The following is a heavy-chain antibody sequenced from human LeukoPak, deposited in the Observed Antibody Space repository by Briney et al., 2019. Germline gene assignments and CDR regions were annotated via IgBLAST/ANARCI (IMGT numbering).Heavy chain of an antibody. CDR3: ARLIVGSSSTGWFDP. J-gene: IGHJ5*02. D-gene: IGHD6-6*01. CDR1: GYTFTSYW. CDR2: IYPGDSDT. V-gene: IGHV5-51*01. Sequence: PGESLKISCQSSGYTFTSYWIGWVRQMPGKGLQWMGFIYPGDSDTTYSPSFQGQVTISADKSISTAYLQWSSLKASDTAIYYYARLIVGSSSTGWFDPWGQGTLVTVSS.